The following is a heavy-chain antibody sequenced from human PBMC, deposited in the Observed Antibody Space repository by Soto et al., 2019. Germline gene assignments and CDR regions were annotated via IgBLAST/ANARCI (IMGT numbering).Heavy chain of an antibody. CDR3: ARGWGYDTSDYYYAY. CDR2: ITPIFGTP. J-gene: IGHJ4*02. Sequence: QVQLVQSGAEVKKPGSSVKVSCEASGGTFSRYAISWVRQAPGQGLEWMGGITPIFGTPNYAQKFQGRVTITADESTSTAYMELSSLRSGDTAVYYCARGWGYDTSDYYYAYWGQGTLITVSS. D-gene: IGHD3-22*01. V-gene: IGHV1-69*01. CDR1: GGTFSRYA.